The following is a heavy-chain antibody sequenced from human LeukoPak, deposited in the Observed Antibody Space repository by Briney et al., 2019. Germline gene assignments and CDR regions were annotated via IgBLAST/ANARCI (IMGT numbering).Heavy chain of an antibody. D-gene: IGHD3-22*01. Sequence: SETLSLTCTVSGGSIRSGSYYWSWIRQPAGKGLEWIGRIYTSGSTNYNPSLQSRVTISVDTSKNQFSLKLSSVTAADTAVYFCARGPYSYDSSGAFDIWGQGTMVTVSS. V-gene: IGHV4-61*02. CDR1: GGSIRSGSYY. J-gene: IGHJ3*02. CDR3: ARGPYSYDSSGAFDI. CDR2: IYTSGST.